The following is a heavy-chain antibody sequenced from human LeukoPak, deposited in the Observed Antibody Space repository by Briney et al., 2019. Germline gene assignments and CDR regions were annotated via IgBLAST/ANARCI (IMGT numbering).Heavy chain of an antibody. D-gene: IGHD1-26*01. CDR2: IIPIFGTA. CDR3: AKVRQWELYFDY. CDR1: GGTFSSYA. Sequence: ASVKVSCKASGGTFSSYAISWVRQAPGQGLEWMGGIIPIFGTANYAQKFQGRVTITADESTSTAYMELSSLRSEDTAVYYCAKVRQWELYFDYGGQGTLVTVSS. V-gene: IGHV1-69*01. J-gene: IGHJ4*02.